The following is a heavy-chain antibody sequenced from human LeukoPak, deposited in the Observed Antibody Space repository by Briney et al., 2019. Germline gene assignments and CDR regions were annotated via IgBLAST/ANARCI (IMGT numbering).Heavy chain of an antibody. CDR2: IYHSGST. CDR1: GGSISSGGYS. J-gene: IGHJ4*02. V-gene: IGHV4-30-2*01. D-gene: IGHD2-2*01. Sequence: PSETLSLTCAVSGGSISSGGYSWSWIRQPPGKGLEWIGYIYHSGSTYYNPSLKSQVTISVDRSKNQFSLKLSSVTAADTAVYYCARGVPAVDYWGQGTLVTVSS. CDR3: ARGVPAVDY.